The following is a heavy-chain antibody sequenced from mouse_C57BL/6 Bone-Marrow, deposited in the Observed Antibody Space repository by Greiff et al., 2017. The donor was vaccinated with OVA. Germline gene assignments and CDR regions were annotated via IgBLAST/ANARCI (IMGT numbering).Heavy chain of an antibody. V-gene: IGHV1-76*01. CDR1: GYTFTDYY. CDR2: IYPGSGNT. J-gene: IGHJ2*01. D-gene: IGHD2-13*01. CDR3: AREGTSDY. Sequence: VKLMESGAELVRPGASVKLSCKASGYTFTDYYINWVKQRPGQGLEWIARIYPGSGNTYYNEKFKGKATLTAEKSSSTAYMQLSSLTSEDSAVYFCAREGTSDYWGQGTTLTVSS.